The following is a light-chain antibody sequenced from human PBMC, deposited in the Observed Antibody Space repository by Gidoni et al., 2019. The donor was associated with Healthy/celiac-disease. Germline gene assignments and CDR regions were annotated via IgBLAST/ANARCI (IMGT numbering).Light chain of an antibody. CDR3: QSYDSSLSGSNV. V-gene: IGLV1-40*01. Sequence: QSVLTQPPSVSRSPGQRVTISCTGSSSNIGAGYDVPWYQQLPGTAPKLLIYGNSNRPSGVPDRFSGSKSGTSASLAITGLQAEDEADYYCQSYDSSLSGSNVFGTGTKVTVL. CDR2: GNS. CDR1: SSNIGAGYD. J-gene: IGLJ1*01.